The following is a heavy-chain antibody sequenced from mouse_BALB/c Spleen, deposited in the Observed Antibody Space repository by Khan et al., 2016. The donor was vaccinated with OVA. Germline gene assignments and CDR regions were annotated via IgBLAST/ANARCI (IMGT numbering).Heavy chain of an antibody. V-gene: IGHV1S136*01. D-gene: IGHD6-1*01. CDR2: INPYSGGT. CDR3: ARGKWQSYYFDC. CDR1: GYIFTNYV. Sequence: VQLQQSGPELVKPGASVKMSCKASGYIFTNYVLHWVKQKPGQGLEWIGYINPYSGGTKYNEKFKGKATLASDKSSITAYMELSSLTSEDSAVYYCARGKWQSYYFDCWGQGTTLTLSS. J-gene: IGHJ2*01.